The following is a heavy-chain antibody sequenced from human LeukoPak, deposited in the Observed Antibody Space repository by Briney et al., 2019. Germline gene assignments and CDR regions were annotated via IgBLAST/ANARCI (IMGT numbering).Heavy chain of an antibody. J-gene: IGHJ4*02. CDR3: ASDSGYDEIDY. CDR2: INHSGST. D-gene: IGHD5-12*01. CDR1: GVSLSSSTYY. V-gene: IGHV4-39*07. Sequence: PSETLSLTCTVSGVSLSSSTYYWGWIRQPPGKGLEWIGEINHSGSTNYNPSLKSRVTISVDTSKNQFSLKLSSVTAADTAVYYCASDSGYDEIDYWGQGTLVTVSS.